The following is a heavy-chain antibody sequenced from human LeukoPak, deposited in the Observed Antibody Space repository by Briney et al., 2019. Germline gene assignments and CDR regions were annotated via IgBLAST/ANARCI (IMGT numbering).Heavy chain of an antibody. CDR2: MKPNSGNT. CDR3: ARPGAAAGFAY. D-gene: IGHD6-13*01. CDR1: GYSFSCYD. J-gene: IGHJ4*02. Sequence: ASVKVSCKASGYSFSCYDINWVRQAPGQGLEWMGLMKPNSGNTDSAQKFQGRITMTTNTSIETAYMELSSLRSEDTAVYYCARPGAAAGFAYWGQGTLVTVSS. V-gene: IGHV1-8*01.